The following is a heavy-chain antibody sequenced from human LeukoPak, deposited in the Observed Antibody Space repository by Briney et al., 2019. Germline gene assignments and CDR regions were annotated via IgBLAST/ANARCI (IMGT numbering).Heavy chain of an antibody. V-gene: IGHV1-2*02. J-gene: IGHJ5*01. D-gene: IGHD3-22*01. CDR3: ARGALYYYDSSGFGNWFDS. CDR2: INTNSGGT. CDR1: GYTFTDYY. Sequence: ASVKVSYKASGYTFTDYYIHWVRQAPGQGLEWMGCINTNSGGTNFAQKFEDRVTMTRDTSISTAYMELTRLTSDDSATYYCARGALYYYDSSGFGNWFDSWGQGTLVTVSS.